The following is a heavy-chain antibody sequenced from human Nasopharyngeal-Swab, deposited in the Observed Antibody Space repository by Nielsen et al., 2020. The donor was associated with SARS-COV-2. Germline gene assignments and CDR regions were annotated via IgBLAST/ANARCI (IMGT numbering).Heavy chain of an antibody. CDR1: GYTFTSYG. Sequence: ASVKVSCKASGYTFTSYGISWVRQAPGQGLEWMGWISLYNGNTNYAQKLQGRVTMTTDTSTSTAYMELRSLRSGDTAVYYCARFSTPPYCNSPTCLATWFDPWGQGTLVTVSS. CDR3: ARFSTPPYCNSPTCLATWFDP. V-gene: IGHV1-18*01. CDR2: ISLYNGNT. J-gene: IGHJ5*02. D-gene: IGHD2-2*01.